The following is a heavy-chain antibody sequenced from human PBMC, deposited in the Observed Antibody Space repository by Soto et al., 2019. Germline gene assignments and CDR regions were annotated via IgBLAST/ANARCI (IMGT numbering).Heavy chain of an antibody. J-gene: IGHJ5*02. CDR2: INHSGGT. V-gene: IGHV4-34*01. CDR3: ARGLIISAARTPPTT. Sequence: QVQLLQWGAGLLKPSETLSLTCAVYGGSFSGYYWNWIRQPPGQGLEWIGEINHSGGTNYNPSLKSRVTISVDTSKNQFSLKLSSVTAADTAVYYCARGLIISAARTPPTTWGQGTLVTVSS. CDR1: GGSFSGYY. D-gene: IGHD6-6*01.